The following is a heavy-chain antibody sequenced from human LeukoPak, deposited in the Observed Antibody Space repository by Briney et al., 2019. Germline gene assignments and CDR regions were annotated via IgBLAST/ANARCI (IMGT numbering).Heavy chain of an antibody. J-gene: IGHJ4*02. V-gene: IGHV3-33*08. CDR1: GFTFSDYG. CDR2: IWYDGTKK. CDR3: ARKSGSYPDY. D-gene: IGHD1-26*01. Sequence: GGSLRLSCAASGFTFSDYGMHWVRQAPGKGLEWVALIWYDGTKKYYTDSVKGRFTISRDNSKNTLYLQMNSLRAEDTAVYYCARKSGSYPDYWGQGTLVTVSS.